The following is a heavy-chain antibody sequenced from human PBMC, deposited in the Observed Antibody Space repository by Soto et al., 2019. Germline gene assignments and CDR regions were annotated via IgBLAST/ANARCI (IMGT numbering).Heavy chain of an antibody. D-gene: IGHD3-3*01. V-gene: IGHV1-18*01. CDR1: GYTFTSYG. J-gene: IGHJ4*02. CDR3: ARDRGVALIDY. Sequence: QVQLVQSGAEVKKPGASVKVSCKASGYTFTSYGISWVRQAPGQGLEWMGWISAYNGNTKYAQKLQGRVTMATDTSTSTAHMELRSLRSEDAAVYYCARDRGVALIDYWGQGTLVTVSS. CDR2: ISAYNGNT.